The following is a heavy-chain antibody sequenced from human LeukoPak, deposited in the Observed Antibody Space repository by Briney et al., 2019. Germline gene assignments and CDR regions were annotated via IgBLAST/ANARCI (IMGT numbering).Heavy chain of an antibody. J-gene: IGHJ6*02. D-gene: IGHD5-24*01. CDR1: GFTFSSYA. CDR3: AKWLQSTYYYYYGMDD. Sequence: GGSLRLSCAASGFTFSSYAMSWVRQAPGKGLEWVSAISGSGGSTYYADSVKGRFTISRDNSKNTLYLQMNSLRAEDTAVYYCAKWLQSTYYYYYGMDDWGQGTTVTVSS. CDR2: ISGSGGST. V-gene: IGHV3-23*01.